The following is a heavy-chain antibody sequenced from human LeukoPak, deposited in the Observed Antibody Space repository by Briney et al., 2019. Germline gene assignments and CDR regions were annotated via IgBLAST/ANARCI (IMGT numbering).Heavy chain of an antibody. CDR3: ASYYDDRSGSYVFDY. J-gene: IGHJ4*02. V-gene: IGHV5-51*01. D-gene: IGHD3-22*01. CDR2: IYPGDSDT. CDR1: VYSFTSYW. Sequence: GESLKISCKGSVYSFTSYWIGWVRQMPGKGLEWMAIIYPGDSDTRYSPSFQGQVTISADKSISTSYLQWSSLKASDTAIYYCASYYDDRSGSYVFDYWGQGTLVTVSS.